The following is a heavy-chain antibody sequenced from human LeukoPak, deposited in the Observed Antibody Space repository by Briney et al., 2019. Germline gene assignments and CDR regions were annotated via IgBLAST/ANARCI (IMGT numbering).Heavy chain of an antibody. V-gene: IGHV3-23*01. Sequence: GGPLRLSCAASGFIFTTYAMGWVRQAPRKGLEWVSSIKGGGGDTFYADSVKGRFTISRDNSKNTLFLQLNSLRAEDTAVYYCAKGGHDFNPFYWWGQGTLVTVSS. CDR2: IKGGGGDT. D-gene: IGHD2-21*02. CDR1: GFIFTTYA. CDR3: AKGGHDFNPFYW. J-gene: IGHJ4*02.